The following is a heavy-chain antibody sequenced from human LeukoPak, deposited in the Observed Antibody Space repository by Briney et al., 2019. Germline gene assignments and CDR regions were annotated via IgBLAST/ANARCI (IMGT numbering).Heavy chain of an antibody. CDR3: ATRGPDYGDFRGWFDP. J-gene: IGHJ5*02. V-gene: IGHV4-38-2*02. CDR1: GGSIRSYY. Sequence: PSETLSLTCTVSGGSIRSYYWGWIRQPPGKGLEWIGSIYHSGSTYYNPSLKSRVTISVDTSKNQFSLKLSSVTAADTAVYYCATRGPDYGDFRGWFDPWGQGTLVTVSS. D-gene: IGHD4-17*01. CDR2: IYHSGST.